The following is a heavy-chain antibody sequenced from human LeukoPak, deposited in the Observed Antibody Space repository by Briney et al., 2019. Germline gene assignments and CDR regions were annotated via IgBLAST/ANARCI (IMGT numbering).Heavy chain of an antibody. CDR1: GFTFSSYS. J-gene: IGHJ3*02. Sequence: GGSLRLSCAASGFTFSSYSMNWVRQAPGKGLEWVASVSSSSSHIYYADSVKGRFTISRDNAKNSLYLQMNSLRAEDTAVYYCARDPALMGYYDSSGYAEAFYIWGQGTMVTVSS. CDR3: ARDPALMGYYDSSGYAEAFYI. D-gene: IGHD3-22*01. V-gene: IGHV3-21*01. CDR2: VSSSSSHI.